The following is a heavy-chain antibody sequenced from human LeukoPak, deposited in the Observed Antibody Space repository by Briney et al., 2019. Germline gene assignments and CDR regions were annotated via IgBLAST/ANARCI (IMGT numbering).Heavy chain of an antibody. CDR3: ARGTPHYSGSGSYDISHFDP. J-gene: IGHJ5*02. CDR2: INHSGST. D-gene: IGHD3-10*01. CDR1: GRSLSSYY. V-gene: IGHV4-34*01. Sequence: SGTLSLTCAVYGRSLSSYYSSWIRQPPGKGLEWIEEINHSGSTNHNPSLKSRVTISLDTSQNHFFLKLSPVTAADTAVYYCARGTPHYSGSGSYDISHFDPWGKGTLVTVSS.